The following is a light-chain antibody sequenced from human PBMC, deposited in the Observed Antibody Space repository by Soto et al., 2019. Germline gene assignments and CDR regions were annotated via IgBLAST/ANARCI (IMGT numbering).Light chain of an antibody. CDR2: EAS. CDR3: QQYKSFPYT. Sequence: DIQLTQSPSTLSASLGDRVTITCRASQRISNWLAWYQQKPGKAPKLLIYEASNVQSGVPSRFSGSGSGTEFTLTISSLQPDDFATYYCQQYKSFPYTLGQGTKVEIK. V-gene: IGKV1-5*01. J-gene: IGKJ2*01. CDR1: QRISNW.